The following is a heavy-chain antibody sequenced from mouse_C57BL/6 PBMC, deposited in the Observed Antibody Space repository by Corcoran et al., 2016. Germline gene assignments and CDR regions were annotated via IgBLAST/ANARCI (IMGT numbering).Heavy chain of an antibody. J-gene: IGHJ3*01. Sequence: QIQLVQSGPELKKPGETVKISCKASGYTFTTYGMSWVKQAPGKGLKWMGWINTYSGVPTYADDFKGRFAFSLETSASTAYLQINNLKNEDTATYFCARDYGSSPASWFAYWGQGTLVTVS. CDR3: ARDYGSSPASWFAY. D-gene: IGHD1-1*01. CDR1: GYTFTTYG. V-gene: IGHV9-3*01. CDR2: INTYSGVP.